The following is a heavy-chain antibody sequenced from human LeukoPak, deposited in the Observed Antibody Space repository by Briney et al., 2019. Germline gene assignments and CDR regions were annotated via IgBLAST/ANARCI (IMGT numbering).Heavy chain of an antibody. Sequence: ASVKVSCKASGYTFTGFYMHWVRQAPGQGLEWMGWINPNSGGTNYAQKFQGRVTMTRDTSISTAYMELSRLRSDDTAVYYCARAEDKYYGSGSYSYYYYYMDVWGKGTTVTVSS. D-gene: IGHD3-10*01. J-gene: IGHJ6*03. CDR2: INPNSGGT. CDR1: GYTFTGFY. V-gene: IGHV1-2*02. CDR3: ARAEDKYYGSGSYSYYYYYMDV.